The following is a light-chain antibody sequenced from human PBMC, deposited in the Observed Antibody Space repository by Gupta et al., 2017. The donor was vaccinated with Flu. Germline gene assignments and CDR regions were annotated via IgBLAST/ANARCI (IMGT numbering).Light chain of an antibody. CDR2: DAS. J-gene: IGKJ2*01. Sequence: LVLTQSPATLSLSPGERATLSCRASQSVSYNLAWYQQRPGQAPRLLIYDASNRATGIPPRFSGSGCGTDFTLTISSLEPEDFAVYYCQQRRKSPRNFGQGTKMEIK. V-gene: IGKV3-11*01. CDR1: QSVSYN. CDR3: QQRRKSPRN.